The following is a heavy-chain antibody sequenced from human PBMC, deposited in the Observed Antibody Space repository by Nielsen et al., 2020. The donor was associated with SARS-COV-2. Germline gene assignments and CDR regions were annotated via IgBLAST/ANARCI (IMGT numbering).Heavy chain of an antibody. J-gene: IGHJ5*02. V-gene: IGHV4-59*01. D-gene: IGHD6-19*01. Sequence: SATLSLTCTVSGGSISSYYWSWIQQPPGKGLEWIGYIYYSGSTNYNPTLKSRVTISVDTSKNQFSLKLSSVTAADTAVYYCARDLQAVGGTSFWFDHWGQGTLVTVSS. CDR3: ARDLQAVGGTSFWFDH. CDR2: IYYSGST. CDR1: GGSISSYY.